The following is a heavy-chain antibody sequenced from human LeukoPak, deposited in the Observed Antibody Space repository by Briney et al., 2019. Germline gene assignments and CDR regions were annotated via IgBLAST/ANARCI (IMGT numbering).Heavy chain of an antibody. CDR1: GFPFSIYE. J-gene: IGHJ4*02. CDR3: ALLAVASDFDY. V-gene: IGHV3-48*03. CDR2: IGSSGTTI. Sequence: GGSLRLSCAVSGFPFSIYEMNWVRQAPGKGLEWVSNIGSSGTTIYYADSVKGRFSISRDNAKNSLYLQMNSMRVEDTAVYYCALLAVASDFDYWGQGALVTVSS. D-gene: IGHD6-19*01.